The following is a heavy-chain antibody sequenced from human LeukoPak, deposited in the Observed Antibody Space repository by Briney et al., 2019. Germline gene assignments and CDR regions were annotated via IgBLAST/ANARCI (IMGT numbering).Heavy chain of an antibody. CDR2: IRGTGGTT. D-gene: IGHD4-17*01. CDR3: GKDPNGDYVGAFDF. V-gene: IGHV3-23*01. J-gene: IGHJ3*01. Sequence: GGSLRLSCAASGFTFSTQTMTWVRQAPGKGLEWISAIRGTGGTTYYADSGKGRCTISRDNSRNTVYLQMNSLRAEDTALYFCGKDPNGDYVGAFDFWGPGTMVTVSS. CDR1: GFTFSTQT.